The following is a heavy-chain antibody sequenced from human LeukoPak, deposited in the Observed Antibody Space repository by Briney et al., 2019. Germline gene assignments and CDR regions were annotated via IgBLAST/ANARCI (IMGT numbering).Heavy chain of an antibody. Sequence: GGSLRLSCEASGFTFSSYDMNWVRQAPGKGLEWVSVISGSGGSTDYADSVKGRFSISRDNSKNTLYLQMNTLRPEDTAVYYSAKGQRWFGEFSYFDYWGQGTLVTVSS. J-gene: IGHJ4*02. CDR3: AKGQRWFGEFSYFDY. CDR2: ISGSGGST. D-gene: IGHD3-10*01. CDR1: GFTFSSYD. V-gene: IGHV3-23*01.